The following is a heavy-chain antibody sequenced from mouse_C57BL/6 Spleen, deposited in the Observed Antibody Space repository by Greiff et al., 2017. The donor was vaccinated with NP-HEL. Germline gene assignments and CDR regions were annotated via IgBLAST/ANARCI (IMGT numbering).Heavy chain of an antibody. D-gene: IGHD1-1*01. CDR2: IDPEDGET. Sequence: DVKLQESGAELVKPGASVKLSCTASGFNIKDYSMHWVKQRTEQGLEWIGRIDPEDGETKYATKFQGKATITAYTSSTTAYLQLSSLTSEDTAVYYCASVTTVVEDDWGQGTTLTVSS. CDR1: GFNIKDYS. V-gene: IGHV14-2*01. J-gene: IGHJ2*01. CDR3: ASVTTVVEDD.